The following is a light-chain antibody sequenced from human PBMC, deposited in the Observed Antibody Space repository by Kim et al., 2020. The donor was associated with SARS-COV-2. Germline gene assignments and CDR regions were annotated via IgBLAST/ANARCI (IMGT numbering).Light chain of an antibody. V-gene: IGLV7-46*01. CDR1: TGAVTSGHY. Sequence: QAVVTQEPSLTVSPGGTVTLTCGSTTGAVTSGHYTYWFQQKPGQAPRTLIYDTSDKHSWTPARFSGSLLGGKAALTLSGAQPEDEADYCFLSYRGAWFFGGGTQLTVL. CDR2: DTS. CDR3: FLSYRGAWF. J-gene: IGLJ2*01.